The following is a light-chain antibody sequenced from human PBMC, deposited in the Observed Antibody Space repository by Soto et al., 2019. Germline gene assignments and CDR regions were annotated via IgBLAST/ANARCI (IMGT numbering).Light chain of an antibody. CDR3: LQDNAYPLT. CDR1: QSISKY. CDR2: DAS. J-gene: IGKJ4*01. V-gene: IGKV1-5*01. Sequence: DIQMTQSPSTLSASVWDRVTVTCRASQSISKYLAWYQQKPGKAPKLLIYDASSLESGVPSRFSGSGSGTEFTLTISSLQPDDFATYYCLQDNAYPLTFGGGTKVDIK.